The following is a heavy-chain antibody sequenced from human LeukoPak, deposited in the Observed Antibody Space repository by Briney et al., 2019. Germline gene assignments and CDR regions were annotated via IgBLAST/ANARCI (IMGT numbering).Heavy chain of an antibody. CDR3: ARDFGGSAFDY. D-gene: IGHD1-26*01. CDR2: IWYDGSNK. V-gene: IGHV3-33*01. J-gene: IGHJ4*02. CDR1: GFTFSSYG. Sequence: GGSLRLSCAASGFTFSSYGMHWVRQAPGKGLEWVAVIWYDGSNKYYADSVKGRFTIYRDNSKNTLYLQMNSLRAEDTAVYYCARDFGGSAFDYWGQGTLVTVSS.